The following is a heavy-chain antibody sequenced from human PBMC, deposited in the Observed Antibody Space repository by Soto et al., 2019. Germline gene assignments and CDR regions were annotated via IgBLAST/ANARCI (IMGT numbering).Heavy chain of an antibody. Sequence: SETLPLTCTISGGSISSGDFYGSRIRQPPGKGLEWIGHIYHSGSTYYNPSLKSRFTISVDTSKNQFSLKLNSVTAADTAVYYCARDRSASTGFHYYGASWGPGTLVTVS. J-gene: IGHJ4*02. CDR2: IYHSGST. D-gene: IGHD2-8*02. V-gene: IGHV4-30-4*08. CDR1: GGSISSGDFY. CDR3: ARDRSASTGFHYYGAS.